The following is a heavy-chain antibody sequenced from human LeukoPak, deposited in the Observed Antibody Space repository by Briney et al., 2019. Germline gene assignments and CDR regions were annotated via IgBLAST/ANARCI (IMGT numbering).Heavy chain of an antibody. J-gene: IGHJ4*02. CDR3: ARALNPLPGTHYFDY. CDR1: GASINSHY. V-gene: IGHV4-4*07. CDR2: IYISGST. Sequence: KPSESLSLTCTVSGASINSHYWSWIRHPAGKGLEWIGRIYISGSTNYNSSLQSRVTMSVDTSKNQFSLKLSSVTAADTAVYYCARALNPLPGTHYFDYWGQGTLVTVSS. D-gene: IGHD2-15*01.